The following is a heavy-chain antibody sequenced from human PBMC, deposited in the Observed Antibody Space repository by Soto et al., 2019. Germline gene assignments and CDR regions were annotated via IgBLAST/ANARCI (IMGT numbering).Heavy chain of an antibody. V-gene: IGHV3-21*01. D-gene: IGHD3-10*01. CDR1: GFTFSSYS. J-gene: IGHJ4*02. CDR2: ISSSSSYI. Sequence: GGSLRLSCAASGFTFSSYSMNWVRQAPGKGLEWVSSISSSSSYIYYADSVKGRFTISRDNAKNSLYLQMNSLRAEDTAVYYCARRQMKEPIETMVRGVAMGHWGQGTLVTVSS. CDR3: ARRQMKEPIETMVRGVAMGH.